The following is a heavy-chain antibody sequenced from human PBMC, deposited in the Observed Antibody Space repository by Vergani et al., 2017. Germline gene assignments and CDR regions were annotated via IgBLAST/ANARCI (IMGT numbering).Heavy chain of an antibody. CDR1: GGSFSGYY. Sequence: QVQLQQWGAGLLKPSETLSLTCAVYGGSFSGYYWSGIRQPPGKGLEWFGEINHSGSTNYNPSLKSRVTISVDKSKNQFSLKLSAVTAADTAVYYCARENRGIQLGYWGQGTLVTVSS. J-gene: IGHJ4*02. CDR3: ARENRGIQLGY. V-gene: IGHV4-34*01. D-gene: IGHD5-18*01. CDR2: INHSGST.